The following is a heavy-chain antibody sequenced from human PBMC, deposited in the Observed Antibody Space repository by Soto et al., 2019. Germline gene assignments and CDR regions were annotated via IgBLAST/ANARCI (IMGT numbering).Heavy chain of an antibody. V-gene: IGHV1-2*02. J-gene: IGHJ6*02. CDR3: ARDSNGYPHRYYYYYGMDV. CDR2: INPNSGGT. CDR1: GYSFTGYY. D-gene: IGHD5-18*01. Sequence: ASVKVSCKASGYSFTGYYMHWVRQAPGQGLEWIGWINPNSGGTNYAQKFQGRVTMTRDTSISTAYMELSRLRSDDTAVYYCARDSNGYPHRYYYYYGMDVWGQGTTVTVSS.